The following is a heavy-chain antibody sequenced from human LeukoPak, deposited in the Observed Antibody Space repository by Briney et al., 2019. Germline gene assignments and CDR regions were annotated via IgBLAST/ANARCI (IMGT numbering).Heavy chain of an antibody. J-gene: IGHJ3*02. V-gene: IGHV1-8*03. Sequence: ASVKVSCKASGYTFTSYDINWVRQATGQGLEWMGWMNPNSGNTGYAQKFQGRVTITRNTSISTAYMELSSLSSADTTVYYCARDSGWSLPDAFDIWGQGTMVTVSS. D-gene: IGHD6-19*01. CDR2: MNPNSGNT. CDR3: ARDSGWSLPDAFDI. CDR1: GYTFTSYD.